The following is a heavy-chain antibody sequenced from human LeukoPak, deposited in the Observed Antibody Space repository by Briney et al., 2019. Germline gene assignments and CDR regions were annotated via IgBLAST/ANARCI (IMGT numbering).Heavy chain of an antibody. V-gene: IGHV4-59*01. CDR1: GGSISNYY. J-gene: IGHJ4*02. CDR2: IYYSGST. D-gene: IGHD3/OR15-3a*01. Sequence: SETLSLTCTVSGGSISNYYWSWIRQPPGKGLEWIGYIYYSGSTNYNPSLKSRVTISVDTSKNQFSLKLSSVTAADTAVYYCARARTGYADYWGQGTLVTVSS. CDR3: ARARTGYADY.